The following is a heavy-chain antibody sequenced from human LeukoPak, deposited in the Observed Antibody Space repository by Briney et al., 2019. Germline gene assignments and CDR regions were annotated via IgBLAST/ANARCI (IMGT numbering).Heavy chain of an antibody. CDR1: GYTFTGYY. Sequence: GASVKVSCKASGYTFTGYYMHWVRQAPGQGLEWTGWINPNSGGTNYAQKFQGRVTMTRDTSISTAYMELSRLRSDDTAVYYCARTPLVPAAIGFWFDPWGQGTLVTVSS. V-gene: IGHV1-2*02. J-gene: IGHJ5*02. D-gene: IGHD2-2*01. CDR2: INPNSGGT. CDR3: ARTPLVPAAIGFWFDP.